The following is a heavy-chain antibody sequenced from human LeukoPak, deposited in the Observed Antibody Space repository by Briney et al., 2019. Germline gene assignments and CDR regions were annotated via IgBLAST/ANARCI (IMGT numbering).Heavy chain of an antibody. D-gene: IGHD3-22*01. Sequence: SETLSLTCTVSGGSISSGDYYWSWIRQPPGKGLEWIGYIYYSGSTYYNPSLKSRVTISLDTSKNQFSLKLNSVTAADTAVYYCAREDSSGFRGWFDPWGQGTLVTVSS. CDR3: AREDSSGFRGWFDP. V-gene: IGHV4-30-4*08. CDR2: IYYSGST. J-gene: IGHJ5*02. CDR1: GGSISSGDYY.